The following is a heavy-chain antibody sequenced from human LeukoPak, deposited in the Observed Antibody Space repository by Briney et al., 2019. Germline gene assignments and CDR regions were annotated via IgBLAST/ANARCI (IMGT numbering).Heavy chain of an antibody. Sequence: PGGSLRLSCTASGFTFCDYAMSWVRQAPGKGLAWVGFIRDKTYGGTTEYAASVKGRFTISRDDSRSIAYLQMNGLKTEDTAVYYCTRDRGYCSSTSCYAWFDHWGQGTLVTVSS. V-gene: IGHV3-49*04. D-gene: IGHD2-2*01. CDR2: IRDKTYGGTT. CDR1: GFTFCDYA. CDR3: TRDRGYCSSTSCYAWFDH. J-gene: IGHJ5*02.